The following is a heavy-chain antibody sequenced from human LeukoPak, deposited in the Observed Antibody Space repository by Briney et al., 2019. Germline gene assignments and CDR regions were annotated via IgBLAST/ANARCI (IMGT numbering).Heavy chain of an antibody. CDR3: ARDHWSDDYVWGSYGY. J-gene: IGHJ4*02. CDR2: ISAYSGNT. D-gene: IGHD3-16*01. Sequence: ASVKVSCKASGYTFTSYGISWVRQAPGQGLEWMGWISAYSGNTNYAQKLQGRVTMTTDTSTSTAYMELRSLRSDDTAVYYCARDHWSDDYVWGSYGYWGQGTLVTVSS. V-gene: IGHV1-18*01. CDR1: GYTFTSYG.